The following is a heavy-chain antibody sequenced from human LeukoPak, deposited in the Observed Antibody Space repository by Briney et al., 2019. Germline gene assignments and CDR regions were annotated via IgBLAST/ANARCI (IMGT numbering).Heavy chain of an antibody. CDR1: GFTFSSYA. Sequence: QTGGSLRLSCAASGFTFSSYAMSWVRQAPGKGLEWVSAISGSGGSTYYADSAKGRFTISRDNSKNTLYLQMNSLRAEDTAVYYCAKFPHYDILTGYPYWGQGTLVTVSS. CDR2: ISGSGGST. J-gene: IGHJ4*02. V-gene: IGHV3-23*01. D-gene: IGHD3-9*01. CDR3: AKFPHYDILTGYPY.